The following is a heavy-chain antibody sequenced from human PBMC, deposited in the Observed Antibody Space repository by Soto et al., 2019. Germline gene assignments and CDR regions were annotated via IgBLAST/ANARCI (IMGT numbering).Heavy chain of an antibody. J-gene: IGHJ4*02. CDR1: GGTFSSYA. CDR2: IIPIFGTA. CDR3: ARDPLPSGAGGYDGGHY. Sequence: SVKVSCKASGGTFSSYAISWVRQAPGQGLEWTGGIIPIFGTANYAQKFQGRVTITADESTSTAYMELSSLRSEDTAVYYCARDPLPSGAGGYDGGHYWGQGTLVTVS. V-gene: IGHV1-69*13. D-gene: IGHD5-12*01.